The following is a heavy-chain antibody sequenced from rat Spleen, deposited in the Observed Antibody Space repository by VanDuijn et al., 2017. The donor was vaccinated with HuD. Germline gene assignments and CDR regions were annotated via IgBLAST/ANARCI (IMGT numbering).Heavy chain of an antibody. D-gene: IGHD1-12*02. CDR3: ARQSYYYDGSYYYYFDY. V-gene: IGHV5-25*01. Sequence: EVQLVESGGGLVQPGRSLKLSCAASGFTFSNYYMAWVRQAPTKGLEWVAYISTGGVNTYYRDSVKGRFTISRDNAKSTLYLQMDSLMSEDTATYFCARQSYYYDGSYYYYFDYWGQGVMVTVSS. CDR1: GFTFSNYY. J-gene: IGHJ2*01. CDR2: ISTGGVNT.